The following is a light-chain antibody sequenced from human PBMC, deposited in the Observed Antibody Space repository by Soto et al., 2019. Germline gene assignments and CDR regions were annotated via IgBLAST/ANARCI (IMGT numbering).Light chain of an antibody. V-gene: IGKV1-39*01. CDR3: QQTYSDIS. CDR1: QSISSY. J-gene: IGKJ4*01. CDR2: AAS. Sequence: DIQMSQSPSTLSGSVGDRVTITCRASQSISSYLNWYQQKPGKAPKLLIYAASTLHDGVPSRFSGSGSGADFTLTISGLQPEDFASYHCQQTYSDISFGGGTKVDIK.